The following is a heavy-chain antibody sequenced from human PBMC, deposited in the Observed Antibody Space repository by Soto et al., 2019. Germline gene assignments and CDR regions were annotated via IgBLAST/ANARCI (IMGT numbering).Heavy chain of an antibody. CDR1: GGSINTFY. Sequence: SETLSLTCTVSGGSINTFYWSWVRQPAGKGLEWIGRIFSSGSTSFNPSLESRVAMSVDTSKNHFSLNLSSVTAADMAVYYCAREGSYGAYNFAHGIQLWSFDFWGQGALVTVSS. CDR2: IFSSGST. D-gene: IGHD5-18*01. V-gene: IGHV4-4*07. CDR3: AREGSYGAYNFAHGIQLWSFDF. J-gene: IGHJ4*02.